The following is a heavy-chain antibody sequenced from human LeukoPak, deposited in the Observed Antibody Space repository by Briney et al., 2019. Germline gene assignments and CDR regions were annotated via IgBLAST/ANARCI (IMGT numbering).Heavy chain of an antibody. CDR1: GFTFSSYW. Sequence: GGSLRFSCAASGFTFSSYWMHWVRQAPGKGLVWVSRINSDGSSTSYADSVKGRFTISRDNAKNTLYLQMNSLRAEDTAVYYCGIAAAGLLVDFDYWGQGTLVTVSS. J-gene: IGHJ4*02. V-gene: IGHV3-74*01. CDR3: GIAAAGLLVDFDY. D-gene: IGHD6-13*01. CDR2: INSDGSST.